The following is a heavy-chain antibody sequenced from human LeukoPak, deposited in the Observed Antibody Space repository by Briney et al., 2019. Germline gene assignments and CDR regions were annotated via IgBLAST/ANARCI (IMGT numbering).Heavy chain of an antibody. CDR1: GFTFDDYG. V-gene: IGHV3-20*04. CDR2: IYWNGGST. CDR3: ARDRDSSGYSNDAFDI. Sequence: PGGSLRLSCAASGFTFDDYGMSWVRQAPGKGLEWVSGIYWNGGSTGYADSVEGRFTISRDNAKNSLYLQMNSLRAEDTALYYCARDRDSSGYSNDAFDIWGQGTMVTVSS. D-gene: IGHD3-22*01. J-gene: IGHJ3*02.